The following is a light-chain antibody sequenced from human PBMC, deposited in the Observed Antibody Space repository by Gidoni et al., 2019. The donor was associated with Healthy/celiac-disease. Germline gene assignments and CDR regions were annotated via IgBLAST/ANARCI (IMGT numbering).Light chain of an antibody. CDR1: QSVSSN. J-gene: IGKJ4*01. V-gene: IGKV3-15*01. Sequence: EIVLTQSPATLSVSPGERATLSCRASQSVSSNLAWYQQKPGQAPMLLIYGASTRATGIPARFSGSGSGTEFTLTISSLQSEDFAVYYCQQYNNWPVLTFGGGTKVEIK. CDR2: GAS. CDR3: QQYNNWPVLT.